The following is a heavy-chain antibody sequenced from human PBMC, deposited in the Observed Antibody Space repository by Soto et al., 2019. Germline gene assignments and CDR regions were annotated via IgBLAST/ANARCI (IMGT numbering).Heavy chain of an antibody. CDR1: GFTFDDYT. CDR2: ISWDGGST. Sequence: GGSLRLSCAASGFTFDDYTMHWVRQAPGKGLEWVSLISWDGGSTYYADSVKGRFTISRDNSKNSLYLQMNSLRTEDTALYYCAKDMGYYDSSGYPRDYGMDVWGQGTTVTVSS. D-gene: IGHD3-22*01. CDR3: AKDMGYYDSSGYPRDYGMDV. J-gene: IGHJ6*02. V-gene: IGHV3-43*01.